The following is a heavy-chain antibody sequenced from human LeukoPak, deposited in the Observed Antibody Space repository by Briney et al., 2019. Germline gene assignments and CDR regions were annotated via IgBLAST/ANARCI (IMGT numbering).Heavy chain of an antibody. V-gene: IGHV3-11*04. D-gene: IGHD3-10*01. Sequence: PGGSLRLSCAASGFTFSDYYMSWIRQAPGKGPEWVSYISSSGSTIYYADSVKGRFTISRDNAKNSLYLQMNSLRAEDTAVYYCAGTYYYGSGIYDFWGQGTLVTVSS. CDR2: ISSSGSTI. CDR3: AGTYYYGSGIYDF. J-gene: IGHJ4*02. CDR1: GFTFSDYY.